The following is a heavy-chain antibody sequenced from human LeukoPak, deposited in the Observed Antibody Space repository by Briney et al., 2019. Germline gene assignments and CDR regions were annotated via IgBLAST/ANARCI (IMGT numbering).Heavy chain of an antibody. CDR2: IYHSGST. Sequence: PSQTLSLTCTVSGGSISSGGYYWSWIRQPPGKGLEWIGYIYHSGSTYYNPSLKSRVTISVDRSKNQFSLKLSSVTAADTAVYYCARALDSSGCPGGYWGQGTLVTVSS. CDR3: ARALDSSGCPGGY. J-gene: IGHJ4*02. D-gene: IGHD6-19*01. V-gene: IGHV4-30-2*01. CDR1: GGSISSGGYY.